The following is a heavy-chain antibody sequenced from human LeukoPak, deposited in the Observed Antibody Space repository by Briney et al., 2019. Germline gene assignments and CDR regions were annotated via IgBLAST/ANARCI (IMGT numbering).Heavy chain of an antibody. CDR3: ATDRATQYFDY. Sequence: GGSLRLPCAASGITFRSYGIHWVRQAPGKGLEWVAFIWYDGSNKYYADSVKGRFTISRDNSRNTLFLQMNSLRAEDTAVYYCATDRATQYFDYWDQGTLVSVSS. J-gene: IGHJ4*02. D-gene: IGHD2-15*01. V-gene: IGHV3-30*02. CDR1: GITFRSYG. CDR2: IWYDGSNK.